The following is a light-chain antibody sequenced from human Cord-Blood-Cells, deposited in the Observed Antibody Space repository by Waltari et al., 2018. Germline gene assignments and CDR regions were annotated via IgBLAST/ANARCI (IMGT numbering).Light chain of an antibody. CDR2: CAS. V-gene: IGKV3-15*01. Sequence: MTQSPATLSVLRGARASPSYRASQRVSSSLAWYQQKPGQAPRLLIYCASTRATGIAARFSCSGSAKEFTLNISSLQSEDFAVYYCQQDNNWPLTFGGATKVEIK. CDR3: QQDNNWPLT. J-gene: IGKJ4*01. CDR1: QRVSSS.